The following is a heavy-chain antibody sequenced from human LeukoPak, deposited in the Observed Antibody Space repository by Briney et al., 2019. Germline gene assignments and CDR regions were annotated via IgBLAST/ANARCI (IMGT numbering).Heavy chain of an antibody. CDR2: IYTSVST. J-gene: IGHJ5*02. CDR1: GGSISSYY. CDR3: ARDLTCGSTSCHPPGQNWFDP. D-gene: IGHD2-2*01. Sequence: SETLSLTCTVSGGSISSYYWSWIRQPAGKGLEWIGRIYTSVSTNYNPSLKSRVTMSVDTSKNQFSLKLSSVTAADTAVYYCARDLTCGSTSCHPPGQNWFDPWGQGTLVTVSS. V-gene: IGHV4-4*07.